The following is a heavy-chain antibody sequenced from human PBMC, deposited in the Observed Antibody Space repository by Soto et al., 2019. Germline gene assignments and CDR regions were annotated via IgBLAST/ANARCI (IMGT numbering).Heavy chain of an antibody. CDR3: ANGGDFPDYYGMDV. J-gene: IGHJ6*02. CDR1: GFTFSSYG. CDR2: ISYDGSNK. D-gene: IGHD2-21*01. V-gene: IGHV3-30*18. Sequence: GGSLRLSCAASGFTFSSYGMHWVRQAPGKGLEWVAVISYDGSNKYYADSVKGRFTISRDNSKNTLYLQMNSLRAEDTAVYYCANGGDFPDYYGMDVWGQGTTVTVSS.